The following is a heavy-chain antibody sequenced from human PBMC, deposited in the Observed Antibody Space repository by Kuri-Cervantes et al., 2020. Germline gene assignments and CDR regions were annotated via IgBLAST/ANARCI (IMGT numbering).Heavy chain of an antibody. CDR1: GFTFDDYA. Sequence: LSLTCAASGFTFDDYAMHWVRQAPGKGLEWVSGISWNSGSIGYADSVKGRFTISRDNAKNSLYLQMNSLRAEDTALYYCASELGADIRVAGAFDIWGRGTLVTVSS. V-gene: IGHV3-9*01. CDR2: ISWNSGSI. CDR3: ASELGADIRVAGAFDI. J-gene: IGHJ2*01. D-gene: IGHD6-19*01.